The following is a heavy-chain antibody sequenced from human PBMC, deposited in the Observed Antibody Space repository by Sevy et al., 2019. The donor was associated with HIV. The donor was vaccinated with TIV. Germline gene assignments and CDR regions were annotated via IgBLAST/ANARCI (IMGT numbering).Heavy chain of an antibody. D-gene: IGHD6-13*01. CDR1: AFTFSSYA. CDR2: ISYDGSNK. J-gene: IGHJ4*02. Sequence: GGSLRLSCAASAFTFSSYARHWVRQAPGKGLEWVAVISYDGSNKYYADSVKGRFTISRDNSKNTLYLQMNSLRAEDTAVYYCARGGSSSWYYFDYWGQGTLVTVSS. CDR3: ARGGSSSWYYFDY. V-gene: IGHV3-30*04.